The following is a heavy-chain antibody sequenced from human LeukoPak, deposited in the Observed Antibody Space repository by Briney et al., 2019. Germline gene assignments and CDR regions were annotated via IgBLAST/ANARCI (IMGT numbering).Heavy chain of an antibody. CDR1: GFTFSGYW. V-gene: IGHV3-7*01. CDR3: VRGTGWVDY. J-gene: IGHJ4*02. CDR2: ITQDGTEK. Sequence: SGGSLRLSCAAPGFTFSGYWMTWVRQAPGKGLEWVANITQDGTEKNYVDSVKGRFTVSRDNAENSLFLQMNSLSAEDTAVYYCVRGTGWVDYWGQGTLVTVSS. D-gene: IGHD6-19*01.